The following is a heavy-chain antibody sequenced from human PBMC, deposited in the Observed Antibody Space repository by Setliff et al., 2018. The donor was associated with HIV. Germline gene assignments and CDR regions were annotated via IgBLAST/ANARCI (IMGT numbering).Heavy chain of an antibody. CDR1: GDSFNSGTYY. V-gene: IGHV4-61*02. CDR2: IYASGSA. CDR3: ARGGEYPNWFFDL. D-gene: IGHD3-16*01. J-gene: IGHJ2*01. Sequence: SETLSLTCTVSGDSFNSGTYYWSWIRQPAGKGLEWIGRIYASGSANYSPSLKSRVTISLDTSKNQFSLNLTTMTAADTAVYYCARGGEYPNWFFDLWGRGTLVTVSS.